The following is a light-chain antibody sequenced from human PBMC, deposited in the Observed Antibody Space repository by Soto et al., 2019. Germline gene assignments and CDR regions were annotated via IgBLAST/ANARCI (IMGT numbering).Light chain of an antibody. CDR3: QSYDSSLSGSKV. CDR2: GNS. J-gene: IGLJ1*01. Sequence: QSVLTQPPSVSGAPGQRVTISCTGSSSNIGAGYDVHWYQQLPGTAPKLLIYGNSNRPSGVPDRFSGSKSGTSASLAITGLQVEDEADYYCQSYDSSLSGSKVIGTGTKLTVL. CDR1: SSNIGAGYD. V-gene: IGLV1-40*01.